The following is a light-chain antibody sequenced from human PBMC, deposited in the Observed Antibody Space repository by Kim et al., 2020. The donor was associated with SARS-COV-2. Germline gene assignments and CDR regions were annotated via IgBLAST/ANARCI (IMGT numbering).Light chain of an antibody. CDR3: CSYAGSATWV. Sequence: GQSITISCTGPSSDVGSYNLVSWYQQHPGKAPKLMIYEVNKRPSGVSNRFSGSKSGNTASLTISGLQAEDEADYYCCSYAGSATWVFGGGTQLTVL. V-gene: IGLV2-23*02. J-gene: IGLJ3*02. CDR2: EVN. CDR1: SSDVGSYNL.